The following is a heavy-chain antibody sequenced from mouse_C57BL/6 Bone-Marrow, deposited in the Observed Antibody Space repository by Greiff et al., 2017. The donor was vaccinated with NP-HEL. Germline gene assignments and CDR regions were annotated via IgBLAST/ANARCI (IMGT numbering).Heavy chain of an antibody. V-gene: IGHV1-26*01. Sequence: VQLQQSGPELVKPGASVKISCKASGYTFTDYYMNWVKQSHGKSLEWIGDINPNNGGTSYNQKFKGKATLTVDKSSSTAYMELRSLTSEDSAVYYCADGYFYWGQGTLVTVSA. CDR3: ADGYFY. CDR2: INPNNGGT. D-gene: IGHD2-3*01. J-gene: IGHJ3*01. CDR1: GYTFTDYY.